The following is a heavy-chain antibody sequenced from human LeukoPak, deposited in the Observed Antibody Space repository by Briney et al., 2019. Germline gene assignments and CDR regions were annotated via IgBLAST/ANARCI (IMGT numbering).Heavy chain of an antibody. D-gene: IGHD1-7*01. V-gene: IGHV3-21*01. J-gene: IGHJ4*02. CDR2: ISSSSSYI. Sequence: PGGSLRLSCAASGFTFRSYGMHWVRQAPGKGLEWVSCISSSSSYIYYADSVKGRFTISRDNAKNSLYLQMNSLRAEDTAVYYCARAHNWNYGTFDYWGQGTLVTVSS. CDR1: GFTFRSYG. CDR3: ARAHNWNYGTFDY.